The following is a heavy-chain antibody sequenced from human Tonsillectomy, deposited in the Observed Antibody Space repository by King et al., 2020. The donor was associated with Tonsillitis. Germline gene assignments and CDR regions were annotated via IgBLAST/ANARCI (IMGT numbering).Heavy chain of an antibody. CDR1: GFSFTAYS. CDR2: INPAGGET. D-gene: IGHD2-21*02. CDR3: ARETGDWRAFDH. J-gene: IGHJ4*02. Sequence: VQLVEAWAELRKPGASVKVSCQASGFSFTAYSIPWGRQAPGQGLYWRGRINPAGGETEYAKTFEGRVTKTRDTSTNTAYMELSRLTSDDTAVYYCARETGDWRAFDHWGQGTLVTVSS. V-gene: IGHV1-2*06.